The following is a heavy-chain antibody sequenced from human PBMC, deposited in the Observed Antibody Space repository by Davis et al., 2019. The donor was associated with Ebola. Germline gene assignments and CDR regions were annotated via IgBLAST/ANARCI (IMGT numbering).Heavy chain of an antibody. Sequence: GESLKISCAASGFTFSSYWMSWVRQAPGKGLEWVANIKQDGSEKYYVDSVKGRFTISRDNAKNSLYLQMNSLRAEDTAVYYCARDNWYSSRLVPMDVWGQGTTVTVSS. CDR2: IKQDGSEK. V-gene: IGHV3-7*01. J-gene: IGHJ6*02. D-gene: IGHD6-13*01. CDR1: GFTFSSYW. CDR3: ARDNWYSSRLVPMDV.